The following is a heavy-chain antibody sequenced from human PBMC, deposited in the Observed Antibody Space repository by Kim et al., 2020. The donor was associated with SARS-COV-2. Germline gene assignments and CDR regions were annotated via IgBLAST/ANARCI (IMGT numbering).Heavy chain of an antibody. CDR2: ISSSSSYI. D-gene: IGHD3-3*01. Sequence: GGSLRLSCAASGFTFSSYSMNWVRQAPGKGLEWVSSISSSSSYIYYADSVKGRFTISRDNAKNSLYLQMNSLRAEDTAVYYCASGPLRSFGPISSTNGAVIDYWGQGTLVTVSS. CDR3: ASGPLRSFGPISSTNGAVIDY. V-gene: IGHV3-21*01. J-gene: IGHJ4*02. CDR1: GFTFSSYS.